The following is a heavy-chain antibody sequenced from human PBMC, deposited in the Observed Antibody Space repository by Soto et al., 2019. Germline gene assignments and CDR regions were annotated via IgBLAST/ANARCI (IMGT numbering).Heavy chain of an antibody. V-gene: IGHV3-7*05. CDR3: ARIGYSSSSFDY. J-gene: IGHJ4*02. D-gene: IGHD6-6*01. Sequence: GGSLRLSCAASGFTFSNYWMSWVRQAPGKGLEKVANMKQDGSLKYFVESVKGRFTVSRDNAKNSQFLQMNSLRVEDTAVYYCARIGYSSSSFDYWGQGTLVTVSS. CDR1: GFTFSNYW. CDR2: MKQDGSLK.